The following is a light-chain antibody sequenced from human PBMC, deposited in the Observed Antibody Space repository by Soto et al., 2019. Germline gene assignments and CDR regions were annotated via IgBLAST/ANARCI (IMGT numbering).Light chain of an antibody. CDR1: QSITNY. CDR3: QQSDSYPYT. CDR2: AAS. J-gene: IGKJ2*01. Sequence: DIQMTQSPSSLSVSVGDRVTIPCRASQSITNYLNWYQQKPGKAPKLLVYAASSLQSGVPSRFSANGSGTDFTLTISTLQPEDFATYYCQQSDSYPYTFGQGTKLEIK. V-gene: IGKV1-39*01.